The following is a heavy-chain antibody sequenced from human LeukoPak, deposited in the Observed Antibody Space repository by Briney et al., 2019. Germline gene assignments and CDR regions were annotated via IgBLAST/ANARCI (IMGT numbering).Heavy chain of an antibody. D-gene: IGHD4-17*01. Sequence: GASVKVSCKASGGTFSSYAISWVRQAPGQGLEWMGGIIPIFGTANYAQKFQGRVTITADKSTSTAYMELSSLRSEDTAVYYCARPLTVTKKNYYYMDVWGKGTTATVSS. CDR1: GGTFSSYA. CDR3: ARPLTVTKKNYYYMDV. J-gene: IGHJ6*03. V-gene: IGHV1-69*06. CDR2: IIPIFGTA.